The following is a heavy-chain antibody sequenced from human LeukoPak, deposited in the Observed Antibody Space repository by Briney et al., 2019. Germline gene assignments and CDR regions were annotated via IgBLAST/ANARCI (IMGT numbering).Heavy chain of an antibody. CDR1: GFTFTTYV. CDR3: AKDPTGDYGDYVFDY. V-gene: IGHV3-23*01. J-gene: IGHJ4*02. Sequence: GGSLRLSCVGSGFTFTTYVMNWVRQAPGKGLEWVSGISGRGGSTYYADSVKGRFTISRDNSKNTLYLQMNSLRAEDTAVYYCAKDPTGDYGDYVFDYWGQGTLVTVSS. CDR2: ISGRGGST. D-gene: IGHD4-17*01.